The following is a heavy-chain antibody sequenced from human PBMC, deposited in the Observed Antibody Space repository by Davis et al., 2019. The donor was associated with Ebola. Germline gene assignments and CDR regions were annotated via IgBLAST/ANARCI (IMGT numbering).Heavy chain of an antibody. D-gene: IGHD6-19*01. J-gene: IGHJ4*02. V-gene: IGHV1-3*01. Sequence: ASVKVSCKASGYSFTVNAIHWVRQAPGQRLEWVGWINAGTGNRQCSEKLQGRVTITRDTSASTVYMEVSSLRSEDTAVYYCARDSYRGGWYSGMDYWGQGTLVTVSS. CDR3: ARDSYRGGWYSGMDY. CDR1: GYSFTVNA. CDR2: INAGTGNR.